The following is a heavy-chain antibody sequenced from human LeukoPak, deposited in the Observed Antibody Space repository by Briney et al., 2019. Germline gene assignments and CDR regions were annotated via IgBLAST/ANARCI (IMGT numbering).Heavy chain of an antibody. CDR3: ARYSSSGWYYDY. CDR2: ISNNGTTI. D-gene: IGHD6-19*01. V-gene: IGHV3-11*01. CDR1: GFSFSDYS. J-gene: IGHJ4*02. Sequence: GASMRLSCAAAGFSFSDYSMSWIRQAPGKGQELVSSISNNGTTIYYADAVKGRFTISRDNAKKALFLQMNRLGADATAVYYFARYSSSGWYYDYWGQGPLVTVSS.